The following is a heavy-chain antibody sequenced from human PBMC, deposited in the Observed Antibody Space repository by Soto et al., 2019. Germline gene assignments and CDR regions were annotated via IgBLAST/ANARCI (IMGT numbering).Heavy chain of an antibody. Sequence: EVQLVESGGDLVQPGGSLRLSCAASGFTISSLWMTWVRQAPGKGLECVANIKEEGSVKYYVDYVKGRFTISRDNAKITLDLQMVGLRAEDMAVYYCARATRSPDFRGQGTLVTVAS. CDR1: GFTISSLW. CDR3: ARATRSPDF. J-gene: IGHJ4*02. V-gene: IGHV3-7*05. CDR2: IKEEGSVK.